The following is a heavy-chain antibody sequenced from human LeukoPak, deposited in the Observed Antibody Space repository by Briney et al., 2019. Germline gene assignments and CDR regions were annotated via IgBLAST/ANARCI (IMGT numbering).Heavy chain of an antibody. V-gene: IGHV4-61*02. CDR2: IYTSGST. J-gene: IGHJ5*02. D-gene: IGHD3-10*01. Sequence: SETLSLTCTVSGGSISSGSYYWSWIRQPAGKGLEWIGRIYTSGSTNYNPSLKSRVTISVDTSKNQFSLKLSSVTAADTAVYYCARDDGSGMGGWFDPWGQGTLVTVSS. CDR1: GGSISSGSYY. CDR3: ARDDGSGMGGWFDP.